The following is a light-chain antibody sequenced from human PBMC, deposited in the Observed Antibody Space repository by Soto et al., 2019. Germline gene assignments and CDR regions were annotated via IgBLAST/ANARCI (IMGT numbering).Light chain of an antibody. CDR2: GAS. Sequence: EIVLTQSPGTLSLSPGERATLTCRASQSVSSSYLAWYQQKPGQAPRPLIYGASSRATGIPDRFSGSGSGTDFTLTISRLEPEDFAVYYCLQNGSSPYTFGQGNKLEIK. CDR3: LQNGSSPYT. CDR1: QSVSSSY. V-gene: IGKV3-20*01. J-gene: IGKJ2*01.